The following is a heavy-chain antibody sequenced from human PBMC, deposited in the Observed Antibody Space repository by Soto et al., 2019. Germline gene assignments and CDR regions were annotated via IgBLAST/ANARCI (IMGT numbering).Heavy chain of an antibody. D-gene: IGHD3-9*01. CDR1: GGYISSYY. CDR2: IYYSGST. J-gene: IGHJ6*03. Sequence: SLETLSLTCTVSGGYISSYYWSWIRQPPGKGLEWIGYIYYSGSTNYNPSLKSRVTISVDTSKNQFSLKLSSVTAADTAVYYCARAYYDILTVTYYMDVWGKGTTVTVSS. CDR3: ARAYYDILTVTYYMDV. V-gene: IGHV4-59*01.